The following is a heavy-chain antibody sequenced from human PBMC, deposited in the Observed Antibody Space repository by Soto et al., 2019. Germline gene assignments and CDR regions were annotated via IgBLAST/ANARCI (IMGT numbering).Heavy chain of an antibody. CDR3: ATGYSSGWAFNWFDP. V-gene: IGHV4-39*01. D-gene: IGHD6-19*01. J-gene: IGHJ5*02. CDR1: GGSISSSSYY. CDR2: IYYSGST. Sequence: SETLSLTCTVSGGSISSSSYYWGWIRQPPGKGLEWIGSIYYSGSTYYNPSLKSRVTISVDTSKNQFSLKLSSVTAADTAVYYCATGYSSGWAFNWFDPWGQGTLVTVSS.